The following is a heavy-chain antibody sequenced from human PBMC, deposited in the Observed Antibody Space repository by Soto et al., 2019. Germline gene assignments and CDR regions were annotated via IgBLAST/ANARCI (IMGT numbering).Heavy chain of an antibody. CDR2: ISYDGSNK. D-gene: IGHD6-13*01. J-gene: IGHJ6*02. CDR1: GFTFSSYG. V-gene: IGHV3-30*03. CDR3: AMVNIADLNYYYYGMDV. Sequence: SLRLSCAASGFTFSSYGMHWVRQAPGKGLEWVAVISYDGSNKYYADSVKGRFTISRDNSKNTLYLQMNSLRAEDTAVYYCAMVNIADLNYYYYGMDVWGQGTRVTVSS.